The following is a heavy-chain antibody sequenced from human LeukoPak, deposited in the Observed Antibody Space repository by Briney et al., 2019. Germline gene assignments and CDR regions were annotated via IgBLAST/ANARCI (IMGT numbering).Heavy chain of an antibody. J-gene: IGHJ4*02. CDR2: IYHSGST. CDR1: GYSISSGYY. CDR3: ARRSVVATINYFDY. V-gene: IGHV4-38-2*02. Sequence: SETLSLTCTVSGYSISSGYYWGWIRQPPGKGLEWIGSIYHSGSTYYNPSLKSRVTISVDTSKNQFSLKLSSVTAADTAVYYCARRSVVATINYFDYWGQGTLVTVSS. D-gene: IGHD5-12*01.